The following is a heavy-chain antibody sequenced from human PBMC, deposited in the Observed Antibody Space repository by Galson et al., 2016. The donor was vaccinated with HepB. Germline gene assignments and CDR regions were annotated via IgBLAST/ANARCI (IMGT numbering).Heavy chain of an antibody. CDR3: SRTTSISWYRKWYYFDY. CDR1: GGTFSSYA. V-gene: IGHV1-69*06. D-gene: IGHD6-13*01. Sequence: SVKVSCKASGGTFSSYAISWVRQAPGQGLEWMGGIIPIFGTANYAQKFQGSVTITADKSTSKAYMEPSSLRSEDTAVYYCSRTTSISWYRKWYYFDYWGQGTLVTVSS. CDR2: IIPIFGTA. J-gene: IGHJ4*02.